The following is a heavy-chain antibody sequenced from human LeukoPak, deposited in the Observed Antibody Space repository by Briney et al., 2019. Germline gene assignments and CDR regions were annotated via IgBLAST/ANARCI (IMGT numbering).Heavy chain of an antibody. Sequence: GGSLRLSCAASGFTFSSYGMHWVRQAPGKGLEWVAFIRYDGSNKYYADSVKGRFTISRDNSKNTLYLQMNSLRAEDTAVYYCAKETYDILTGYYRGFDYWGQGTLVTVSS. CDR3: AKETYDILTGYYRGFDY. J-gene: IGHJ4*02. V-gene: IGHV3-30*02. CDR2: IRYDGSNK. D-gene: IGHD3-9*01. CDR1: GFTFSSYG.